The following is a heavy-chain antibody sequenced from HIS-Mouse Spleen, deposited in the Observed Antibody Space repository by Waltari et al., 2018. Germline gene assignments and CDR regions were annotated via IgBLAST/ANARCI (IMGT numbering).Heavy chain of an antibody. D-gene: IGHD6-19*01. Sequence: EVQLVESGGGLVKPGGSLRLSCAASGCTFSSYSMNWVRPAPGKGLEWVSSISSSSSYIYYADSVKGRFTISRDNAKNSLYLQMNSLRAEDTAVYYCAKEGVVYSSDKYFQHWGQGTLVTVSS. J-gene: IGHJ1*01. CDR3: AKEGVVYSSDKYFQH. CDR1: GCTFSSYS. V-gene: IGHV3-21*01. CDR2: ISSSSSYI.